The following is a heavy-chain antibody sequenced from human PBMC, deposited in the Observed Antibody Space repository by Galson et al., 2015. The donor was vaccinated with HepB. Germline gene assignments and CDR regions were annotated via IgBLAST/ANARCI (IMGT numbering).Heavy chain of an antibody. D-gene: IGHD6-13*01. CDR1: GFTFSSYG. CDR2: IWYDGSNK. V-gene: IGHV3-33*01. Sequence: SLRLSCAASGFTFSSYGMHWVRQAPGKGLEWVAVIWYDGSNKYYADSVKGRFTISRDNSKNTLYLQMNSLRAEDAAVYYCAREEGLSIAAAGSGFDYWGQGTLVTVSS. CDR3: AREEGLSIAAAGSGFDY. J-gene: IGHJ4*02.